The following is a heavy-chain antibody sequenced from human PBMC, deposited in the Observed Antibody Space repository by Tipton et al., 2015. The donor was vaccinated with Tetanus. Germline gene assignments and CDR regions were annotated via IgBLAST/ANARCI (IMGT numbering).Heavy chain of an antibody. J-gene: IGHJ1*01. Sequence: TLSLTCAVSGVSISSSTYFWGWIRQPPGKGLEWVGYVYYTGDTNYNPSLKSRVTISMDRSENQISLKMTSVTAADTAVYYCAGVTAQRTELYFEHWGQGTQVTVSS. CDR1: GVSISSSTYF. CDR3: AGVTAQRTELYFEH. D-gene: IGHD2-8*02. V-gene: IGHV4-61*05. CDR2: VYYTGDT.